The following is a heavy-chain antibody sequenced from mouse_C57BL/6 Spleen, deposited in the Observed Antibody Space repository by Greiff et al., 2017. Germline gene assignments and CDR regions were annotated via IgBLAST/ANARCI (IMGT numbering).Heavy chain of an antibody. V-gene: IGHV1-52*01. D-gene: IGHD2-3*01. J-gene: IGHJ2*01. CDR1: GYTFTSYW. Sequence: QVQLQQPGAELVRPGSSVKLSCKASGYTFTSYWMHWVKQRPIQGLEWIGNIDPSDSETHYNQKFKDKATLTVDKSSSTAYMQLSSLTSEDSAVDYCARDDGPSFAYWGQGTTLTGSA. CDR2: IDPSDSET. CDR3: ARDDGPSFAY.